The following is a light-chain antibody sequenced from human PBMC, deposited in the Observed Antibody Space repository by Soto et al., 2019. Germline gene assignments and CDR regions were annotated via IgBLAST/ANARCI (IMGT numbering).Light chain of an antibody. CDR2: GAS. CDR1: QSVSSN. CDR3: QHYNSWPRT. V-gene: IGKV3-15*01. Sequence: EMVMTQSPATLSVSPGERATLSCRASQSVSSNLAWYQQKPGQAPRLLIYGASTRPTGVPARFSGSGSGTEFTLTISSLQSEDFAVYHCQHYNSWPRTFGQGTKVESK. J-gene: IGKJ1*01.